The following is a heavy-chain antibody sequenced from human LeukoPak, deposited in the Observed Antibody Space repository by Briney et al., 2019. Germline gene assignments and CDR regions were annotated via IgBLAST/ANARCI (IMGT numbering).Heavy chain of an antibody. CDR3: ARGWKSGYYPYYFDY. CDR2: ISAYNGNT. V-gene: IGHV1-18*01. Sequence: ASVKVSCKASGYTFTSYGISWVRQAPGQGLEWMGWISAYNGNTNYAQKLQGRVTMTTDTSTSTAYMELRSLRSDDTAVYYCARGWKSGYYPYYFDYWGQGTLVTVSS. J-gene: IGHJ4*02. CDR1: GYTFTSYG. D-gene: IGHD3-3*01.